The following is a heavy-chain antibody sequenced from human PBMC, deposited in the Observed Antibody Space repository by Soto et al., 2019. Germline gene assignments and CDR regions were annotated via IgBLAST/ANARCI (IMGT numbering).Heavy chain of an antibody. CDR1: GYTFTSYA. CDR2: ISAYNGKT. Sequence: ASVKVSCKAFGYTFTSYAVSWVRQAPGQGLEWMGYISAYNGKTNYAQTFQGRVTMTTDTSTSTGYMELRSLRSDDTAVYYCARDLGTVTSYFDYWGQGTLVTVPS. J-gene: IGHJ4*02. CDR3: ARDLGTVTSYFDY. D-gene: IGHD4-17*01. V-gene: IGHV1-18*04.